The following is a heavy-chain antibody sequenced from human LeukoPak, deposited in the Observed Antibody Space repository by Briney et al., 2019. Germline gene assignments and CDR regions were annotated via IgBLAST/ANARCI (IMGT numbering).Heavy chain of an antibody. CDR1: GYTLTELS. J-gene: IGHJ4*02. CDR3: ATDMWGAVTTNY. D-gene: IGHD4-11*01. CDR2: FDPEDGET. Sequence: ASVKVSCKVSGYTLTELSMHWVRQAPGKGLEWMGGFDPEDGETIYAQKFQGRVTMTEDTSTDTAYMELSSLRSEDTAVYYCATDMWGAVTTNYWGQGTLVTVSS. V-gene: IGHV1-24*01.